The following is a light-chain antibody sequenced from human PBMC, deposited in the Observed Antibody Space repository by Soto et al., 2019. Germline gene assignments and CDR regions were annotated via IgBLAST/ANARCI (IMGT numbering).Light chain of an antibody. CDR1: SSDVGGYNY. J-gene: IGLJ2*01. CDR3: SSYAGRILGV. CDR2: DVS. Sequence: QSALTQPPSASGSPGQSVTISCTGTSSDVGGYNYVSWYQQHPGKAPKLMIYDVSERPSGVPDRFSGSKSGNTASLTVSGLQAEDEADYYCSSYAGRILGVFGGGTKLTVL. V-gene: IGLV2-8*01.